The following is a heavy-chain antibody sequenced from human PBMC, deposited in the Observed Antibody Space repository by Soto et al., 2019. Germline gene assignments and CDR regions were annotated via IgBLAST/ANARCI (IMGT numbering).Heavy chain of an antibody. Sequence: QVQLVQSGAEVKKPGSSVKVSCKASGGTFSSYAISWVRQAPGQGLEWRGGIIPISGTTNYAQKFQGRVTITADEYQSTASMEMSSLRSEDTAVYSCARSRGSITSLEIEYYDYSGRDVWGQGTKVTVPS. CDR3: ARSRGSITSLEIEYYDYSGRDV. D-gene: IGHD2-2*01. CDR1: GGTFSSYA. J-gene: IGHJ6*02. V-gene: IGHV1-69*01. CDR2: IIPISGTT.